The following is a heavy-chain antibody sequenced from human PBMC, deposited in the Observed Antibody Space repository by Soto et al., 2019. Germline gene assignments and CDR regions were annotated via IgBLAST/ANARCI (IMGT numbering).Heavy chain of an antibody. D-gene: IGHD3-10*01. V-gene: IGHV4-38-2*02. J-gene: IGHJ4*02. CDR3: ARGEVRGLIATGLDY. CDR1: GYSISSGFY. CDR2: IYHRGNT. Sequence: SETLSLTCSVSGYSISSGFYWDWIRQPPGKGLEWIGSIYHRGNTYYNPSHNGRITISLDTSKNQFSLRLTSVTAADTAVYYCARGEVRGLIATGLDYRSQGALVTVSS.